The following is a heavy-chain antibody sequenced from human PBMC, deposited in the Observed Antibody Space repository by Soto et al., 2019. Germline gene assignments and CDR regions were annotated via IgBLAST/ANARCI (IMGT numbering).Heavy chain of an antibody. CDR2: IYYSGST. CDR3: ARDVSY. V-gene: IGHV4-59*01. J-gene: IGHJ4*02. CDR1: GGSISIYY. Sequence: PSETLSLTCTVSGGSISIYYWSWIRQPPGKGLEWIGYIYYSGSTNYNPSLKSRVTISVDTSKNQFSLKLSSVTAADTAVYYCARDVSYWGQGTLVTVSS.